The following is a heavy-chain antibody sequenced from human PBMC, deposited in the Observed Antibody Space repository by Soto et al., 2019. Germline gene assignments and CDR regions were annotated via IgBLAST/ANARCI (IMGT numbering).Heavy chain of an antibody. J-gene: IGHJ3*02. D-gene: IGHD1-26*01. V-gene: IGHV4-34*01. CDR2: INHSVST. CDR1: GRSFSGYS. Sequence: QVQLQQWGAGLLKPSETLSLTCAVYGRSFSGYSWSWIRQPPGKGLEWIGEINHSVSTKYNESLIIRTPLAVDTSKNPFALKLRSGTAAATAVYYYARGRPGRGNRGWELRRAYAFDIWGQGTMVTLSS. CDR3: ARGRPGRGNRGWELRRAYAFDI.